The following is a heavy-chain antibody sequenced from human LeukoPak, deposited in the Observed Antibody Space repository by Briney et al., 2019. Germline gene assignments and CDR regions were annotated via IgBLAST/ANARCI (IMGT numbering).Heavy chain of an antibody. CDR3: ARTDILTGYYIGY. CDR2: IYYSGST. D-gene: IGHD3-9*01. V-gene: IGHV4-39*07. J-gene: IGHJ4*02. Sequence: SETLSLTCTVSGGSISSSSYYWGWIRQPPGTGLEWIGSIYYSGSTYYNPSLKSRVTISVDTSKNQFSLKLSSVTAADTAVYYCARTDILTGYYIGYWGQGTLVTVSS. CDR1: GGSISSSSYY.